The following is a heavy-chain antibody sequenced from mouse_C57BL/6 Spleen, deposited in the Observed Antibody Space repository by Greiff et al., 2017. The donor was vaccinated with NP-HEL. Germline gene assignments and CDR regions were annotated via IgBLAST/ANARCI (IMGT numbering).Heavy chain of an antibody. J-gene: IGHJ3*01. V-gene: IGHV7-1*01. Sequence: EVKLVESGGGLVQSGRSLRLSCATSGFTFSDFYMEWVRQAPGKGLEWIAASRNKANDYTTEYSASVKGRFIVSRDTSQSILYLQMNALRAEDTAIYYCARDAWTGRFAYWGQGTLVTVSA. D-gene: IGHD4-1*01. CDR3: ARDAWTGRFAY. CDR1: GFTFSDFY. CDR2: SRNKANDYTT.